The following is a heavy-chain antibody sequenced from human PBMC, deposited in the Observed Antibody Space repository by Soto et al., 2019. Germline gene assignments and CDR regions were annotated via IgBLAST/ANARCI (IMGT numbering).Heavy chain of an antibody. V-gene: IGHV3-23*01. CDR2: ISGSGGST. CDR3: ARSEYCSGGTCYALSPYYSDY. CDR1: GFTFSSYA. Sequence: PGGSLRLSCAASGFTFSSYAMSWVRQAPGKGLEWVSSISGSGGSTYYADSVKGRFTISRDNSKNTLYLQMNSLRAEDTTVYYCARSEYCSGGTCYALSPYYSDYWGQGTLVTVSS. D-gene: IGHD2-15*01. J-gene: IGHJ4*02.